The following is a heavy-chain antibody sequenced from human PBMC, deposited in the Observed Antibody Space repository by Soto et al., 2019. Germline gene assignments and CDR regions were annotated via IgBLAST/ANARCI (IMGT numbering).Heavy chain of an antibody. CDR3: ARNAFTGSYCHSLALNYGGDG. D-gene: IGHD2-21*02. CDR2: IWYDGSNK. Sequence: QVQLVESGGGVVQPGGSLRLSCTTSGFTFNTYGMHWVRQAPGKGLEWVAIIWYDGSNKYYADSGKGRFTISRDNSKKPADLEMNSLRAEDTALYYCARNAFTGSYCHSLALNYGGDGWGQGTTVTVSS. CDR1: GFTFNTYG. J-gene: IGHJ6*01. V-gene: IGHV3-33*08.